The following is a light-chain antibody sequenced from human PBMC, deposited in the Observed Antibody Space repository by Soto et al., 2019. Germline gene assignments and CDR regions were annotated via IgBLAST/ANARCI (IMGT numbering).Light chain of an antibody. CDR2: DVT. CDR3: CSHADTYTVL. CDR1: SSDIGSYNR. J-gene: IGLJ2*01. V-gene: IGLV2-11*01. Sequence: QSALTQPRSVSGSPGQSVTISCTGTSSDIGSYNRVSWFQQPPGEAPKLIIYDVTKRPSGVPDRFSGSKSGNTASLTISGLQAEDEADYYCCSHADTYTVLFGGGTKVTVL.